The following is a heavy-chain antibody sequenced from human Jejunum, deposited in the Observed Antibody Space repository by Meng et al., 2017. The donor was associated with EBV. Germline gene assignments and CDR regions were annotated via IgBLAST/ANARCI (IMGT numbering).Heavy chain of an antibody. D-gene: IGHD1-26*01. Sequence: EVQLVESGGGLVQPGGSLRLSCAASGFTFSDHYMEWVRQAPGKGLEWVGRIRTKANGYITEYAASVKGRFTISRDDSKNSLYLQMNSLKTEDTAVYYCARDLRSNSGRDYWRRGTLVTVSS. CDR2: IRTKANGYIT. V-gene: IGHV3-72*01. CDR3: ARDLRSNSGRDY. CDR1: GFTFSDHY. J-gene: IGHJ4*02.